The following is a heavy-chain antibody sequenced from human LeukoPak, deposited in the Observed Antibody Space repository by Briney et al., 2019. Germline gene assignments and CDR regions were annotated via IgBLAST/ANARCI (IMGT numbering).Heavy chain of an antibody. D-gene: IGHD6-6*01. Sequence: SETLSLTCAVYGGSLSGYIWSWIRQPPGKGLEYIGEISHSGSTTYNPSLKSRVTISKDTSKNQFSLKVISVTAADTAVYYCARHEFGSSSAAFGSWGQGTMVIVSS. CDR2: ISHSGST. J-gene: IGHJ3*01. CDR3: ARHEFGSSSAAFGS. V-gene: IGHV4-34*01. CDR1: GGSLSGYI.